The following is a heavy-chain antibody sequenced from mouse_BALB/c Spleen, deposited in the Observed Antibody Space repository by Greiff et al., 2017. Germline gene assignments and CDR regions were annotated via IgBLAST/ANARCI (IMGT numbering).Heavy chain of an antibody. J-gene: IGHJ2*01. CDR3: ARRGASTVLDY. CDR1: GYAFSSYW. CDR2: IYPGDGDT. D-gene: IGHD1-1*01. Sequence: VQRVESGAELVRPGSSVKISCKASGYAFSSYWMNWVKQRPGQGLEWIGQIYPGDGDTNYNGKFKGKATLTADKSSSTAYMQLSSLTSEDSAVYFGARRGASTVLDYWGQGTTLTVSS. V-gene: IGHV1-80*01.